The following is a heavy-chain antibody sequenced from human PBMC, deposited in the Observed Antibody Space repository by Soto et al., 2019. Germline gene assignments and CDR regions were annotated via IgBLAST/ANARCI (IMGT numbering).Heavy chain of an antibody. V-gene: IGHV3-74*01. CDR3: VRGNSGYGKFDY. Sequence: AGGSLRLSCAASGLTFSSYWMHWVRQAPGKGLVWVSRMYTDASSATYADSVKGRFTISRDNAKNTLFLQIDSLRTEDTAVYYCVRGNSGYGKFDYWGEGTLVTVSS. J-gene: IGHJ4*02. CDR1: GLTFSSYW. CDR2: MYTDASSA. D-gene: IGHD5-12*01.